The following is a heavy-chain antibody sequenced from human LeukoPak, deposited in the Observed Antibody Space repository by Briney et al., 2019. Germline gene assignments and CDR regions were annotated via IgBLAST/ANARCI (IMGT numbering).Heavy chain of an antibody. CDR2: ISSTSTYI. Sequence: GGSLRLSCAASGFTFSSYTMNWVRQAPGKGLEGVSSISSTSTYIHDADSVKGRFTIYRDNAKNSLYLQMNSLRAEDTAMYYCARGKRQIDDAFYLWGQGTMVTASS. J-gene: IGHJ3*01. D-gene: IGHD6-25*01. CDR1: GFTFSSYT. V-gene: IGHV3-21*06. CDR3: ARGKRQIDDAFYL.